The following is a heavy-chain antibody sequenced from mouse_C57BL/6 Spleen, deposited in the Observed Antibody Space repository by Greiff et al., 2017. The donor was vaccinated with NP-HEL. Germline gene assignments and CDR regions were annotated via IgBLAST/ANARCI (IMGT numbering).Heavy chain of an antibody. CDR2: IRSQSSNYAT. D-gene: IGHD1-1*01. V-gene: IGHV10-3*01. Sequence: EVQLQESGGGLVQPKGSLKLSCAASGFTFHTYAMHWVRQAPGKGLEWVARIRSQSSNYATYYADSVKDRFTISRDDSQSMLYLQMNNLKTEDTAMYYCVISSYDAMDYWGKGTSVTVSS. CDR3: VISSYDAMDY. CDR1: GFTFHTYA. J-gene: IGHJ4*01.